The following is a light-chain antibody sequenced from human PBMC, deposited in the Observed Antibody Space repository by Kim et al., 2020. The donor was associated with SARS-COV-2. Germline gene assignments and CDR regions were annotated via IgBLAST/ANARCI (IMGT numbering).Light chain of an antibody. CDR2: GAS. CDR3: QQYGSSPYN. CDR1: QSVSSNY. V-gene: IGKV3-20*01. Sequence: SPGARATLSCRASQSVSSNYFAWYQQKPGQAPRRLVYGASTRPAGIPDRFTGSGSGTDFTLTINRLEPEDFEVYYCQQYGSSPYNFGQGTKVDIK. J-gene: IGKJ2*01.